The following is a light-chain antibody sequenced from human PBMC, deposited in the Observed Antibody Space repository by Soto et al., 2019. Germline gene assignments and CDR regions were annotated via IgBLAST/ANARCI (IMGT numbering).Light chain of an antibody. CDR3: CSYAGSYTGV. V-gene: IGLV2-11*01. CDR1: SSDVGGYNY. Sequence: QSVLTQPRSVSGSPGQSVTISCPGTSSDVGGYNYVSWYQQHPGKAPKLMIYDVSKRPSGVPDRFSGSKSGNTASLTISGLQAEDEVDYYCCSYAGSYTGVFGTGTKVTVL. J-gene: IGLJ1*01. CDR2: DVS.